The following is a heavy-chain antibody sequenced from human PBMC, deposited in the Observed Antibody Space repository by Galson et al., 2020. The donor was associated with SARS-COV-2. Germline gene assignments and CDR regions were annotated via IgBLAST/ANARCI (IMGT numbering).Heavy chain of an antibody. D-gene: IGHD6-6*01. Sequence: GGSLRLPCAASGLTFRNYAMTWVHQAPGKGLEWVSAIRGSGATTFYADSVTGRFTISRDNSQNTLFLQMNSLRVEGTAVYYCARFEMERRYTSSSGAGSWGQGTLVTVPS. CDR1: GLTFRNYA. V-gene: IGHV3-23*01. J-gene: IGHJ5*02. CDR2: IRGSGATT. CDR3: ARFEMERRYTSSSGAGS.